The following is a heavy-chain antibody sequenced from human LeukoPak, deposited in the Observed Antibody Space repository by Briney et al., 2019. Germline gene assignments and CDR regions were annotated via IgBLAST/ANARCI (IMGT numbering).Heavy chain of an antibody. J-gene: IGHJ4*02. CDR1: GFTFSGYA. CDR3: AKRRTTVITMDYFDY. D-gene: IGHD4-17*01. V-gene: IGHV3-23*01. Sequence: GGSLRLSCAASGFTFSGYAMSWVRQAPGKGLEWVSGISGGAGTPYYADSVKGRFTISRDNSMSTLYLQMTCLRAEDTAVYYCAKRRTTVITMDYFDYWGQGTLVTVSS. CDR2: ISGGAGTP.